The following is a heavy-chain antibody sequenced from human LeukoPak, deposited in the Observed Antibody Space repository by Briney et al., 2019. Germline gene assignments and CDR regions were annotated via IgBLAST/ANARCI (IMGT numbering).Heavy chain of an antibody. Sequence: GGSLRLSCVASGFTFTDYAFNWVRQAPGKKMEWVAIISSDGNTKSYADTLKGRFSISRDNFRDTVFLEVSTLRPEDTGLYYCVRDLTSGARFDFWGQGTLVTVSS. CDR2: ISSDGNTK. V-gene: IGHV3-30*04. CDR3: VRDLTSGARFDF. J-gene: IGHJ4*02. CDR1: GFTFTDYA. D-gene: IGHD2-8*02.